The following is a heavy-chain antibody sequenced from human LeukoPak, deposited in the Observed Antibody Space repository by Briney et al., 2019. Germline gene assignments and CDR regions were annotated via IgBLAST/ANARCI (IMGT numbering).Heavy chain of an antibody. D-gene: IGHD5-24*01. CDR2: IYNSGST. V-gene: IGHV4-59*01. J-gene: IGHJ4*02. Sequence: SETLSLTCTVSGGSISTYYWSWVRPPPGEGLEWIGYIYNSGSTNYNPSLKSRVTISVDTSKNQFSLKLSSVTAADTAVYYCARGSRDGYNVWGQGTLVTVSS. CDR1: GGSISTYY. CDR3: ARGSRDGYNV.